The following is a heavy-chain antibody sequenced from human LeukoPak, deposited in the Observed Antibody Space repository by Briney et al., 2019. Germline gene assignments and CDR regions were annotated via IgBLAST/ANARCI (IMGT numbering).Heavy chain of an antibody. CDR3: AKAIEPRAAARPYGMDV. V-gene: IGHV3-43*02. J-gene: IGHJ6*02. CDR1: GFTFDDFA. D-gene: IGHD6-13*01. Sequence: GGSLRLSCAASGFTFDDFAMHWVRQGPGDGLEWASLISGDGNRIHYADSVKGRFTISRDNSKNSLYLQMNSLRTEDTALYYCAKAIEPRAAARPYGMDVWGQGTTVTVSS. CDR2: ISGDGNRI.